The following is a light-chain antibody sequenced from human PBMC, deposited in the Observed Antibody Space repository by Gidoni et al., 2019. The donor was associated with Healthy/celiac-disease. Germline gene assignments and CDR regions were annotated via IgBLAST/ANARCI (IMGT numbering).Light chain of an antibody. CDR3: NSRDSSGNHLEV. CDR1: SLRSYY. V-gene: IGLV3-19*01. CDR2: VKN. Sequence: SSELTQDPAVSVALGQTVRITCQGDSLRSYYASWDQQKQGQAPVLVIYVKNNRPSGIPDRCSGSSSGNTASLTITGAQAEDEADYYCNSRDSSGNHLEVVGTGTKVTVL. J-gene: IGLJ1*01.